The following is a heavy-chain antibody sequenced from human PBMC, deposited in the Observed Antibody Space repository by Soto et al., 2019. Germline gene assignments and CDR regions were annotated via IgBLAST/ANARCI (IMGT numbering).Heavy chain of an antibody. Sequence: GASVKVSCKASGYTFTSYGISWVRQAPGQGLEWMGWISAYNGNTNYAQKLQGRVTMTTDTSTSTAYMELRSLRSDDTAVYYCARDLSHGFGELFLVYGMDVWGQGTTVTVSS. CDR3: ARDLSHGFGELFLVYGMDV. CDR2: ISAYNGNT. CDR1: GYTFTSYG. J-gene: IGHJ6*02. D-gene: IGHD3-10*01. V-gene: IGHV1-18*01.